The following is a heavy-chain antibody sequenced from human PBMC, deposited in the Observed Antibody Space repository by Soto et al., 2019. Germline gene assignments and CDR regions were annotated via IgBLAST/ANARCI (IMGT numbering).Heavy chain of an antibody. J-gene: IGHJ4*02. CDR2: ITESGHGT. Sequence: EVQLLESGGGSVQPGGSLRLSCADSGFTFRTYAMSWVRQAPGKGLEWVSAITESGHGTYYADSVKGRFTISRDNSKSTLYLQMNSLRADDTAVYYCAKDRAGTTAFDYWGQGTLVTVSS. CDR3: AKDRAGTTAFDY. D-gene: IGHD1-1*01. V-gene: IGHV3-23*01. CDR1: GFTFRTYA.